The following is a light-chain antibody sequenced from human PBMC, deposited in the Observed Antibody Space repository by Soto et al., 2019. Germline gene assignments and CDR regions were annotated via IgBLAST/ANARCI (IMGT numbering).Light chain of an antibody. CDR3: HQHSNSPWT. CDR2: AVS. CDR1: QTISNNY. J-gene: IGKJ1*01. Sequence: EIVLTQSPGTLTLSPGESAALSCGASQTISNNYLVWYRQKPGQAPRLLIYAVSSRAAGIPDRFSGSGSGTDFALTIARLEPEDSAVYYCHQHSNSPWTFGQGTRVEI. V-gene: IGKV3-20*01.